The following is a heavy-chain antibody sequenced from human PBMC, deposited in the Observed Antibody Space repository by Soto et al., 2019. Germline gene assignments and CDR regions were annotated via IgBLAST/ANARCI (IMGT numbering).Heavy chain of an antibody. Sequence: GGSLRLSSAASGFTFSSYAMHWVRQAPGKGLEWVSGVTWSSANVDYADSVKGRFTITRDNAKNSLYLQMNSLRGEDTALYYCAKDRYGSLEGGMDVWGQGTTVTVSS. CDR3: AKDRYGSLEGGMDV. CDR1: GFTFSSYA. CDR2: VTWSSANV. J-gene: IGHJ6*02. V-gene: IGHV3-9*01. D-gene: IGHD1-26*01.